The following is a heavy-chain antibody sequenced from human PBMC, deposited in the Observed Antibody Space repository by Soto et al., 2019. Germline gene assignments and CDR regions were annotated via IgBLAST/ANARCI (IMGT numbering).Heavy chain of an antibody. Sequence: GESLKISCKGSGYSFTSYWIGWVRQMPGKGLEWMGIIYPGDSDTRYSPSFQGQATISADKSISTAYLQWSSLKASDTAMYYCACCSSTSCYSRRYYYYYGMDVWGQGTTVIVSS. J-gene: IGHJ6*02. V-gene: IGHV5-51*01. CDR2: IYPGDSDT. CDR3: ACCSSTSCYSRRYYYYYGMDV. D-gene: IGHD2-2*02. CDR1: GYSFTSYW.